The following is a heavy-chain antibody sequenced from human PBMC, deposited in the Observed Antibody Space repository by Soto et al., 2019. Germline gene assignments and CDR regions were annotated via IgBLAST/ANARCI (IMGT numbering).Heavy chain of an antibody. D-gene: IGHD6-13*01. V-gene: IGHV4-31*03. CDR2: IYYSGST. CDR1: GGSISSGGYY. J-gene: IGHJ6*02. Sequence: SETLSLTCTVSGGSISSGGYYWSWIRQHPGKGLEWIGYIYYSGSTYYNPSLKSRVTISVDTSKNQFSLKLSSVTAADTAVYYCARGKQLGYYYYYGIDVWGQGNTVTVSS. CDR3: ARGKQLGYYYYYGIDV.